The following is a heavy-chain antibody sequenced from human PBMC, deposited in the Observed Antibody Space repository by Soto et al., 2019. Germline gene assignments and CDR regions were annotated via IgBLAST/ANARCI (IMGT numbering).Heavy chain of an antibody. D-gene: IGHD3-3*01. CDR2: IYYSGST. Sequence: LSLTCTVSGGSISSSSYYWGWIRQPPGKGLEWIGSIYYSGSTYYNPSLKSRVTISVDTSKNQFSLKLSSVTAADTAVYYCARHRAQDGRGVIYYWGQGTLFTVSS. J-gene: IGHJ4*02. CDR3: ARHRAQDGRGVIYY. V-gene: IGHV4-39*01. CDR1: GGSISSSSYY.